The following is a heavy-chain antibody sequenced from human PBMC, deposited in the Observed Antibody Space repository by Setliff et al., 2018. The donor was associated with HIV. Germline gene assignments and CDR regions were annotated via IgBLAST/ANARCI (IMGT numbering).Heavy chain of an antibody. CDR1: GFTFSNYN. CDR3: ARDRASSGYYARFDH. CDR2: ISYDSRFI. J-gene: IGHJ4*02. D-gene: IGHD3-22*01. V-gene: IGHV3-21*01. Sequence: GESLKISCAASGFTFSNYNMNWVRQAPGKRLEWVSSISYDSRFIYHADSMKGRFTISRDNAKKLVYLQMNSLRAEDTAIYYCARDRASSGYYARFDHWGQGTLVTVSS.